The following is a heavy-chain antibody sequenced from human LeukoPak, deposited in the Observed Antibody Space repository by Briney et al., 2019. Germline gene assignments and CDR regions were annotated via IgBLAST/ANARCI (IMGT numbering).Heavy chain of an antibody. CDR2: IRYDGSNK. J-gene: IGHJ4*02. V-gene: IGHV3-30*02. Sequence: PGGSLRLSCAASGFTFSSYGMHWVRQAPGKGLEWVAFIRYDGSNKYYADSVKGRFTISRDNAKNSLYLQMNSLRAEDTAVYYCATQSYFQFDYWGQGTLVTVSS. CDR3: ATQSYFQFDY. CDR1: GFTFSSYG. D-gene: IGHD2/OR15-2a*01.